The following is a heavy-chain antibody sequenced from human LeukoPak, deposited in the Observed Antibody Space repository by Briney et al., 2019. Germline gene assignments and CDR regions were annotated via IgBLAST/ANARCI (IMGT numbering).Heavy chain of an antibody. D-gene: IGHD6-13*01. V-gene: IGHV3-11*01. J-gene: IGHJ4*02. CDR1: GFTFSDYY. Sequence: GGSLRLSCVASGFTFSDYYMSWIRQAPGKGLGWVSYISSSGSTIYYADSVKGRFTISRDNAKNSLYLQMNGLRAEDTAVYYCARIGASSWYEDYWGRGTLVTVSS. CDR2: ISSSGSTI. CDR3: ARIGASSWYEDY.